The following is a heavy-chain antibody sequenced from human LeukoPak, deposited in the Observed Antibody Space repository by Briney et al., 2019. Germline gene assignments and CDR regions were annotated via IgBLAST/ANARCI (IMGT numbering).Heavy chain of an antibody. CDR1: GFTFSDYY. CDR3: ARDGGYYYDSSGPLY. V-gene: IGHV3-11*04. J-gene: IGHJ4*02. D-gene: IGHD3-22*01. Sequence: GGSLRLSCAASGFTFSDYYMSWIRQAPGKGLEWVSYISSSGGTKYYADSVKGRFTISRDNAKNSLYLQMNSLRAEDTAVYYCARDGGYYYDSSGPLYWGQGTLVTVSS. CDR2: ISSSGGTK.